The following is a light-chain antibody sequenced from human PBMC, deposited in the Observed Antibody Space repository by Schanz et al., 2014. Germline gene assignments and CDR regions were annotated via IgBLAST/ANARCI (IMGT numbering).Light chain of an antibody. J-gene: IGLJ3*02. V-gene: IGLV2-14*01. CDR3: KV. CDR1: SSDVGGYNY. Sequence: SALTQPPSASGSPGQSVTISCTGTSSDVGGYNYVSWYQQHPGKAPKLMIYDVTNRPSGVSNRFSGSKSGNTASLTISGLQAEDEADYHQKVFGGGTKLTVL. CDR2: DVT.